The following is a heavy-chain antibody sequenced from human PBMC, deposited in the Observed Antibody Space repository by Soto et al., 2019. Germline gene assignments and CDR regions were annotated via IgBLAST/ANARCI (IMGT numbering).Heavy chain of an antibody. D-gene: IGHD2-8*01. Sequence: PSXTPSLTCAVYGGSFSGYDWTWIRQPPGTGLERTAXINHTXSRNYNKSLKXXVTISVDXXKNQSSLKLTSVTAADTAVYYCARDKINGVFDYWGQGTLVTVSS. CDR3: ARDKINGVFDY. V-gene: IGHV4-34*01. CDR1: GGSFSGYD. J-gene: IGHJ4*02. CDR2: INHTXSR.